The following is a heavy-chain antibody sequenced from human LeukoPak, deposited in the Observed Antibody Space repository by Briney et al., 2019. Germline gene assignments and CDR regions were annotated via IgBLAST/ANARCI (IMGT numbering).Heavy chain of an antibody. CDR2: ISGSSTYI. Sequence: GASLRLSCAASGFTFSSYAMSWVRQAPGKGLEWVSSISGSSTYIYYADSVKGRFTISRDNAKNSLYLQMNSLRAEDTAVYYCARDRFGDYNFDYWGQGTLVTVSS. CDR1: GFTFSSYA. J-gene: IGHJ4*02. D-gene: IGHD4-17*01. CDR3: ARDRFGDYNFDY. V-gene: IGHV3-21*01.